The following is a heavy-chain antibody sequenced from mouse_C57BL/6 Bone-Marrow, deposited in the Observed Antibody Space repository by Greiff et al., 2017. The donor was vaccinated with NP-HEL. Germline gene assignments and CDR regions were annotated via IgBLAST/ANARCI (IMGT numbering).Heavy chain of an antibody. J-gene: IGHJ2*01. D-gene: IGHD2-4*01. CDR1: GYTFTDYE. CDR3: TRNYDYEDY. V-gene: IGHV1-15*01. Sequence: VQLQQPGAELVRPGASVTLSCKASGYTFTDYEMHWVKQTPVHGLEWIGAIDPETGGTAYNQKFKGKAILTVDKSSSTAYMELRSLTSEDSAVYYCTRNYDYEDYWGQGTTLTVSS. CDR2: IDPETGGT.